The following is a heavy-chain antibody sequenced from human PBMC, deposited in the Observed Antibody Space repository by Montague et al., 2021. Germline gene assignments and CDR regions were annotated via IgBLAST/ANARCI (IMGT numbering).Heavy chain of an antibody. D-gene: IGHD7-27*01. CDR1: GGSVNGYD. V-gene: IGHV4-59*02. Sequence: SETLSLTCSVSGGSVNGYDWSRIRQPPGKGLEWIGYMRSSGSPNYNPSFKSRLAISIDRSRNQFSLALSFVTAADTAIYFCGGDYWGSIDYWGQGILVTVSS. CDR3: GGDYWGSIDY. CDR2: MRSSGSP. J-gene: IGHJ4*02.